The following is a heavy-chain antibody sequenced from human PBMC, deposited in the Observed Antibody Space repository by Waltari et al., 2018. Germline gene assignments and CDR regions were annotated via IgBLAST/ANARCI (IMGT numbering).Heavy chain of an antibody. CDR1: GGSISSSSYY. CDR2: IYYSGST. Sequence: QLQLQESGPGLVKPSETLSLICTVSGGSISSSSYYWGWIRQPPGKGLEWIGSIYYSGSTYYNPSLKSRVTISVDRSKNQFSLKLSSVTAADTAVYYCARDNCSSTSCYSEYFQHWGQGTLVTVSS. J-gene: IGHJ1*01. V-gene: IGHV4-39*07. CDR3: ARDNCSSTSCYSEYFQH. D-gene: IGHD2-2*02.